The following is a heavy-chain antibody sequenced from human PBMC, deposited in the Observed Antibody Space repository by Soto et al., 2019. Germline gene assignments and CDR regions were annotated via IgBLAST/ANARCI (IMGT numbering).Heavy chain of an antibody. Sequence: GASVKVSCKASGYTFTSYYMHWVRQAPGQGLEWMGIINPSGGSTSYAQKFQGRVTMTRDTSTSTVYMELSSLRSEDTAVYYCARGPIAAAGHLAEYFQHWGQGTLVTVSS. CDR2: INPSGGST. J-gene: IGHJ1*01. CDR1: GYTFTSYY. V-gene: IGHV1-46*01. D-gene: IGHD6-13*01. CDR3: ARGPIAAAGHLAEYFQH.